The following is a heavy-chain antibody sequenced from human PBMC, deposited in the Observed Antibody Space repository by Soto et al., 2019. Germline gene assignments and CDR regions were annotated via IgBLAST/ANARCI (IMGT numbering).Heavy chain of an antibody. CDR3: AREIAWGSYVGNPDY. J-gene: IGHJ4*02. CDR1: GGSISSGGYY. Sequence: QVQLQESGPGLVKPSQTLSLTCTVSGGSISSGGYYWSWIRQHPGKGLEWIGYIYYSGSTYYNPSLKSRVTISVDTSKNQFSLKLSSVTAADTAVYYCAREIAWGSYVGNPDYWGQGTLVTVSS. CDR2: IYYSGST. V-gene: IGHV4-31*03. D-gene: IGHD3-16*01.